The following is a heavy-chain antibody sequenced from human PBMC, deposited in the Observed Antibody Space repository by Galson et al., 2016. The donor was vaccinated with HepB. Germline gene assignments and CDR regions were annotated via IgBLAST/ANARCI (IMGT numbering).Heavy chain of an antibody. CDR1: GFTFSSFG. CDR2: ISGSGGST. Sequence: SLRLSCAASGFTFSSFGMSWVRQAPGKELEWVSLISGSGGSTSYADSVKGRFIISRDNSNNTLYLQMNSLRAEDTAVYYCARVGLRWSPVEYFHQWGQGTLVTVSS. V-gene: IGHV3-23*01. J-gene: IGHJ1*01. CDR3: ARVGLRWSPVEYFHQ. D-gene: IGHD3/OR15-3a*01.